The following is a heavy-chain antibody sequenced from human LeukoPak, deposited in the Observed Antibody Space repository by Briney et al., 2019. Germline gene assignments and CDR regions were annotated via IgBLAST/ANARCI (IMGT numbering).Heavy chain of an antibody. CDR1: GYTFTSYG. D-gene: IGHD4-17*01. CDR3: ARGEHDCGDREAAFDI. Sequence: GASVKVSCKASGYTFTSYGISWVRQAPGQGLEWMGWISAYNGNTNYAQRLQGRVTMATDTSTSTAYMELRSLRSDDTAVYYCARGEHDCGDREAAFDIWGQGTMVTVSS. J-gene: IGHJ3*02. V-gene: IGHV1-18*01. CDR2: ISAYNGNT.